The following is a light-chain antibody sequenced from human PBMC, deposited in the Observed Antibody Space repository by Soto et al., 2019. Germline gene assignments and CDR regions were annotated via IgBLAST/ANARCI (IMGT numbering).Light chain of an antibody. CDR2: GAS. CDR1: QSISSSY. V-gene: IGKV3-20*01. J-gene: IGKJ1*01. Sequence: EIVLTQSPGTLSLSPGERATLSCRASQSISSSYLAWYQQKPGQAPRLLIYGASSRATGIPDRFSGTGSGTDFALTINRLEPEDFAVYYCQQYDGSPQTFGQGTNVEIK. CDR3: QQYDGSPQT.